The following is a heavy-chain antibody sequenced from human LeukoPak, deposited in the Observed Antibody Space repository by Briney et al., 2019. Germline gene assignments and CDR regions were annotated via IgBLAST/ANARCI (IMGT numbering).Heavy chain of an antibody. Sequence: SETLSLTCTVSGGSITSSSYYWGWIRQPPGKGLEWIGSIYYSGSTYYNPSLKSRVTISVDTSKNQFSLRLSSVTTADTAVYYCATPRGNWNDGLSYYLDIWGKGTTVTVSS. V-gene: IGHV4-39*01. CDR1: GGSITSSSYY. CDR3: ATPRGNWNDGLSYYLDI. J-gene: IGHJ6*03. CDR2: IYYSGST. D-gene: IGHD1-1*01.